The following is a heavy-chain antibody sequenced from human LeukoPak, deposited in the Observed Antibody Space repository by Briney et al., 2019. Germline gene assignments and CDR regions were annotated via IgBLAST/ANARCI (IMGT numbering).Heavy chain of an antibody. CDR2: VYYTGST. CDR3: ARARIAVSYFDY. D-gene: IGHD6-6*01. CDR1: GDSISSYY. Sequence: SETLSLTCTVSGDSISSYYRSWIRQPPGKGLEWIGYVYYTGSTNHNPSLRSRVTISVDTSNNQFSLKMRSVTAADTAVYYCARARIAVSYFDYWGQGALVTVSS. V-gene: IGHV4-59*01. J-gene: IGHJ4*02.